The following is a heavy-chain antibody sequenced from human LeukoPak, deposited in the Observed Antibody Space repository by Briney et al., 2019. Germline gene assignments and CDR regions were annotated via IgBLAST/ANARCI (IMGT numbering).Heavy chain of an antibody. Sequence: SVKVSCKASGGTFSSYAISWVRQAPGQGLEWMGGIIPIIGTANYAQKFQGRVTITTDESTSTASMELSSLRSEDTADYYCAREGGDNPGGFHYWGQGTLVTVSS. D-gene: IGHD1-14*01. CDR1: GGTFSSYA. CDR3: AREGGDNPGGFHY. CDR2: IIPIIGTA. V-gene: IGHV1-69*05. J-gene: IGHJ4*02.